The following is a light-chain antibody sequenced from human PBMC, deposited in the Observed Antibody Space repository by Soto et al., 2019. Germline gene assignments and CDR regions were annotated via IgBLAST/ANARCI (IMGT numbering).Light chain of an antibody. CDR3: SSYAGSSNV. Sequence: QSVLTQPPSAAGSPGQSVAISCTGTSSDVGGYNYVSWYQQHPAKAPKLMIYEVNKRPSGVPDRFSGAKSGNTASLTVSGLQAEDEADYYCSSYAGSSNVFGTGTKGTVL. J-gene: IGLJ1*01. V-gene: IGLV2-8*01. CDR1: SSDVGGYNY. CDR2: EVN.